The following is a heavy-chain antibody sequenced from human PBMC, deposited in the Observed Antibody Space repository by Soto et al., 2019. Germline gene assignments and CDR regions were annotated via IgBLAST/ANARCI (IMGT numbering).Heavy chain of an antibody. Sequence: SETLSLTCAVYGGSFSGYYWSWIRQPPGKGLEWIGEINHSGSTNYNPSLKSRVTISVDTSKNQFSLKLGSVTAADTAVYYCARGLKQWLTYYIYWGQGTLVTVSS. J-gene: IGHJ4*02. D-gene: IGHD6-19*01. CDR3: ARGLKQWLTYYIY. CDR1: GGSFSGYY. CDR2: INHSGST. V-gene: IGHV4-34*01.